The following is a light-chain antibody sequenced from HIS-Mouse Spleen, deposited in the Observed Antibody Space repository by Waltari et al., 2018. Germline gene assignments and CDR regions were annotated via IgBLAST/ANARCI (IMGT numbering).Light chain of an antibody. Sequence: DIQLTQSPSFLSASVGARVTISCRAIQGLSSYLAWSQPKPGKSPKLRIYAASTLQSGVPSRFIGSGTGTEFTLTISSLQPEDFATYYCQQLNSYPPTFGQGTKVEIK. CDR3: QQLNSYPPT. CDR1: QGLSSY. CDR2: AAS. J-gene: IGKJ1*01. V-gene: IGKV1-9*01.